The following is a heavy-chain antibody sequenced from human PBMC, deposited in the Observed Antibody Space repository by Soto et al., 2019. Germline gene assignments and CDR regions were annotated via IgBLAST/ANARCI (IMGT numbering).Heavy chain of an antibody. J-gene: IGHJ3*02. V-gene: IGHV3-53*02. D-gene: IGHD3-10*01. Sequence: EVQLVETGGGLIQPGGSLRLSCAASGFTVSSNYMSWVRQAPGKGLEWVSVIYSGGSTYYADSVKGRFTISRDNSKNTLYLQMNSLRAEDTAVYYCARVRVLWFGELGAVDIWGQGTMVTVSS. CDR2: IYSGGST. CDR3: ARVRVLWFGELGAVDI. CDR1: GFTVSSNY.